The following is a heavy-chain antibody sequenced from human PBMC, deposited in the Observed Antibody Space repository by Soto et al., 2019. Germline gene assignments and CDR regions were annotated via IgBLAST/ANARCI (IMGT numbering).Heavy chain of an antibody. CDR3: ARLNAYSYGFDY. Sequence: QVQLQESGPGLVKPSETLSLTCTVSGGSISSYYWSWIRQPPGKGLELIGYIYYSGSTNYNPSLKRRVTISIDTSKSQSALKLSSVAAADTAVYYCARLNAYSYGFDYLGQGTLVTVSS. CDR2: IYYSGST. V-gene: IGHV4-59*08. CDR1: GGSISSYY. J-gene: IGHJ4*02. D-gene: IGHD5-18*01.